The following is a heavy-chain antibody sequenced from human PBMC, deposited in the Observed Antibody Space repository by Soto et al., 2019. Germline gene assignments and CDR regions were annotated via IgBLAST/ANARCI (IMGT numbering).Heavy chain of an antibody. V-gene: IGHV1-69*01. D-gene: IGHD5-12*01. CDR2: IIPIFGTA. CDR1: GGTFSSYA. CDR3: ARGRLAVDMGSYGMDV. J-gene: IGHJ6*02. Sequence: QVQLVQSGAEVKKPGSSVKVSCKASGGTFSSYAISWVRQAPGQGLEWMGVIIPIFGTANYAQKFQGRVTITADESTSTAYMELSSLRSEDTAVYYCARGRLAVDMGSYGMDVWGQGTTVTVSS.